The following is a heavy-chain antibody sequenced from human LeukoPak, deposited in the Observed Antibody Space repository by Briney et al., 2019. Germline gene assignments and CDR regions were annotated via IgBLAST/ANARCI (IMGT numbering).Heavy chain of an antibody. J-gene: IGHJ4*02. CDR2: ILGGAGST. Sequence: QTGGSLRLSCAASGLSFSSDGMSWVRQAPGKGLEWVSGILGGAGSTYYADSVKGRFTISRDNSKNTMYLQMNSLRAEDTAVYYCAHGSMYQLDYWGQGTLVTVSS. V-gene: IGHV3-23*01. D-gene: IGHD2-2*01. CDR3: AHGSMYQLDY. CDR1: GLSFSSDG.